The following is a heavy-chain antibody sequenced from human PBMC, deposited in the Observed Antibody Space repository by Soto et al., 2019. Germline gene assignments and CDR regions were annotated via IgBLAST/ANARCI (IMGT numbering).Heavy chain of an antibody. D-gene: IGHD5-12*01. V-gene: IGHV4-59*01. CDR1: GDSISSYY. Sequence: QVQLQESGPKLVKPSETLSLTCTVSGDSISSYYWSWIRQPPGKGLEWIGYIYYSGSTNYNPSLKRRVTISVDTPKNQFSRKLTSVTAADTAVYSCARGVATIGPGGQGTLVTVSS. CDR3: ARGVATIGP. J-gene: IGHJ5*02. CDR2: IYYSGST.